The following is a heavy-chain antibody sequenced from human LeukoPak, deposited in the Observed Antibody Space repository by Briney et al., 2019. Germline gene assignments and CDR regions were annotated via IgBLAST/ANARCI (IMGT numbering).Heavy chain of an antibody. Sequence: GRSLRLSCAASGFTFSNYGMHWVRQAPGKGLEWVAVTSYDGSNKYYADSVKGRFTISRDNSKNTLYLQMNSLRAEDTAVYYCAKDSSLAAADYWGQGTLVTVSS. J-gene: IGHJ4*02. D-gene: IGHD6-13*01. CDR1: GFTFSNYG. CDR3: AKDSSLAAADY. CDR2: TSYDGSNK. V-gene: IGHV3-30*18.